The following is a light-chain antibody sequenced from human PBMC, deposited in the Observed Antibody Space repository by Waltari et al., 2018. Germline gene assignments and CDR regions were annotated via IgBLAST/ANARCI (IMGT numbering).Light chain of an antibody. CDR2: DVS. J-gene: IGLJ3*02. V-gene: IGLV2-11*01. Sequence: QSALTQPRSVSGPPGQSVTISCTGTSSDVGGYDAVSWYRQHPGKAPELIIYDVSKRPSWVPDRFSGSNSGNTASLTISGLQADDEADYYCSSNAGYSTWVFGGGTKVTVL. CDR3: SSNAGYSTWV. CDR1: SSDVGGYDA.